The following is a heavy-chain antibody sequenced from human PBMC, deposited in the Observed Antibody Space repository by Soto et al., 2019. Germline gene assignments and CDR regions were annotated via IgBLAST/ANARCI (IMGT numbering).Heavy chain of an antibody. D-gene: IGHD6-13*01. V-gene: IGHV4-34*01. Sequence: SETLSLTCAVYDGSFSGYYWSWIRQPPGKGLEWIGEINHSGSTNYNPSLKSRVTISVDTSKNQFSLKLSSVTAADTAVYYCARGVSIAAAGRGYYFDYWGQGTLVTVSS. CDR1: DGSFSGYY. J-gene: IGHJ4*02. CDR3: ARGVSIAAAGRGYYFDY. CDR2: INHSGST.